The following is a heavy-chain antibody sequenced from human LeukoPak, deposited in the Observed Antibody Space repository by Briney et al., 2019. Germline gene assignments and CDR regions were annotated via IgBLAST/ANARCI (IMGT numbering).Heavy chain of an antibody. D-gene: IGHD5-12*01. Sequence: SETLSLTCTVSGGSISSYYWSWIRQPPGKGLEWIGYIYYSGSTNYNPSLKSRVTISVDTSKNQFSLKLSSVTAADTAVYYCARDRGRGYDLNELDYWGQGTLVTVSS. CDR2: IYYSGST. V-gene: IGHV4-59*12. CDR1: GGSISSYY. CDR3: ARDRGRGYDLNELDY. J-gene: IGHJ4*02.